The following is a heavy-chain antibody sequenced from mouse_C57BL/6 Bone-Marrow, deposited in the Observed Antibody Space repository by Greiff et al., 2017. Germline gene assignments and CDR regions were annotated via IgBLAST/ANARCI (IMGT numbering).Heavy chain of an antibody. CDR3: TKGVVDPWFAY. Sequence: EVKLQESGAEIVRPGASVKLSCTASGFNIKDDYMHWVKQRPEQGLEWIGWIDPENGDTEYASKFQGKATITADTSSNTAYLQLSSLTSEDTAVYYCTKGVVDPWFAYWGQGTLVTVSA. CDR2: IDPENGDT. V-gene: IGHV14-4*01. J-gene: IGHJ3*01. CDR1: GFNIKDDY. D-gene: IGHD1-1*01.